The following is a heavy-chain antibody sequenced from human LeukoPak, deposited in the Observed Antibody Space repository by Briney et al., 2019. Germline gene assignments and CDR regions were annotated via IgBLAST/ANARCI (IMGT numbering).Heavy chain of an antibody. Sequence: KSSQTLSLTCTVSGGSISSGTYYWSWIRQPAGKGLEWIGRIYTSGSTNYNPSLKSRVTISVDTSKNQFSLKLSSVTAADTAVYYCAELWGSSGYYYGTFDYWGQGTLVTVSS. V-gene: IGHV4-61*02. J-gene: IGHJ4*02. CDR2: IYTSGST. CDR3: AELWGSSGYYYGTFDY. D-gene: IGHD3-22*01. CDR1: GGSISSGTYY.